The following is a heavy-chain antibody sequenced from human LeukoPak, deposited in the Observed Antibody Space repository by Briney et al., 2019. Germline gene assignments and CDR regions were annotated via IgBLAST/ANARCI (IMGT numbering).Heavy chain of an antibody. CDR1: GGTFSSYA. CDR2: IIPILGIA. CDR3: ARYCSSTSCYKVAPDY. V-gene: IGHV1-69*04. D-gene: IGHD2-2*02. J-gene: IGHJ4*02. Sequence: WASVKVSCKASGGTFSSYAISWVRQAPGQGLEWMGSIIPILGIANYAQKFQGRVTITADKSTSTAYMELSSLRSEDTAVYYCARYCSSTSCYKVAPDYWGQGTLVTVSS.